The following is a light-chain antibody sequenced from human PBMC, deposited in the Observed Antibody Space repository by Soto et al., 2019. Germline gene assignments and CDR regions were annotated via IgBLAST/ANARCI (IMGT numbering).Light chain of an antibody. CDR3: QQYYVWNT. J-gene: IGKJ4*01. Sequence: EIVMTQSPATLSVSPGERATLSCGASQSVSSNLAWYQQKPGQAPRLLIYGASTRATDIPARFSGSGSGTEFTLTISSLQSEDFAIYYCQQYYVWNTFGGGTKV. CDR2: GAS. V-gene: IGKV3-15*01. CDR1: QSVSSN.